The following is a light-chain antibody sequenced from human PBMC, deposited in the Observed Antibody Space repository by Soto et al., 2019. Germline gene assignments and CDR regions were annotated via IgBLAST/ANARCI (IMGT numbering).Light chain of an antibody. CDR1: SSNIRAGYD. J-gene: IGLJ3*02. V-gene: IGLV1-40*01. Sequence: QSVLTQPPSVSGAPGQRVTISCTGSSSNIRAGYDVHWYQQLPGTAPKLLIYGNSNRPSGVPDRFSGSKSGTSASLAITGLQAEDEAYYYCQSYDNSLSGWVFGGGTKLTVL. CDR2: GNS. CDR3: QSYDNSLSGWV.